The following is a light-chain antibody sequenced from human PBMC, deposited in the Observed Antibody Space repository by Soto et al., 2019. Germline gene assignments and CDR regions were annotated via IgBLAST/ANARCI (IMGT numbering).Light chain of an antibody. CDR2: DTL. CDR1: QSVSNY. J-gene: IGKJ4*01. V-gene: IGKV3-11*01. Sequence: EIVFTQSPATLSLSPGDRAALSCRARQSVSNYLAWYHQNPGQVPKRLIYDTLHRAPGTPARFSGSGFGTKFPLSISGLESEDFAVYYCQHRANVVSFGGGTKMEIK. CDR3: QHRANVVS.